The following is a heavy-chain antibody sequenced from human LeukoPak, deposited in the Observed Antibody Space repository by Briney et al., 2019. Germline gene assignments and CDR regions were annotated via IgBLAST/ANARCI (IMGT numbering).Heavy chain of an antibody. V-gene: IGHV3-48*01. CDR2: ISSSSSTI. CDR1: GFTFSSYS. J-gene: IGHJ4*02. Sequence: PGGSLRLSCAASGFTFSSYSMNWVRQAPGKGLEWVSYISSSSSTIYYADSVKGRFTISRDNAKNSLYLQMNSLRAEDTAVYYYASGASLRITMIEDYWGQGTLVTVSS. D-gene: IGHD3-22*01. CDR3: ASGASLRITMIEDY.